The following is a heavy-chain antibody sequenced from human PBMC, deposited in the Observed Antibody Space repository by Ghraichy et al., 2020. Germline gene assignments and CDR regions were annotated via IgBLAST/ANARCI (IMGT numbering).Heavy chain of an antibody. CDR3: ARDPFRTYFLQEDYRMGV. CDR1: GFTFSDYY. CDR2: ISNSSTYT. J-gene: IGHJ6*02. D-gene: IGHD2/OR15-2a*01. V-gene: IGHV3-11*05. Sequence: GGSLRLSCVASGFTFSDYYMMWIRQAPGKGLEWVSHISNSSTYTKYADSVKGRFTVSRDNTNNSLYLQMNSLRAEDTAVYYCARDPFRTYFLQEDYRMGVWGQGTTVTVSS.